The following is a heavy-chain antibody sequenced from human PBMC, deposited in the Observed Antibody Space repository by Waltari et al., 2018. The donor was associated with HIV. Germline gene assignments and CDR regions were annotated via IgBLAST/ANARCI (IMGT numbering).Heavy chain of an antibody. J-gene: IGHJ6*02. Sequence: EVQLEESGGALLQPGGSLRPSWSASGFRFDDYTMHWVRQAPGKGLEGVSLISWDGRNIQYADSVKGRFTVSRDNSKNSLSLQMNSLRTEDTALYYCAKGLPITFWGQGTTVTVSS. CDR3: AKGLPITF. D-gene: IGHD5-18*01. CDR2: ISWDGRNI. CDR1: GFRFDDYT. V-gene: IGHV3-43*01.